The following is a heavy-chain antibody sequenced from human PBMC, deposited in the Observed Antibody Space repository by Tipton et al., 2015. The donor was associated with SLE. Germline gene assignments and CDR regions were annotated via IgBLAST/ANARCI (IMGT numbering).Heavy chain of an antibody. CDR3: ARDRDCDGVRCYGYNWIDP. CDR1: GGSINGYY. J-gene: IGHJ5*02. CDR2: IYYTGFT. Sequence: TLSLTCTVSGGSINGYYWSWIRQPPGKGLEWIGYIYYTGFTKYNPSLKSRVTISLDTSKNQFSLKLSSVTAADSAVYYCARDRDCDGVRCYGYNWIDPWGQGTLVTVSS. V-gene: IGHV4-59*01. D-gene: IGHD2-15*01.